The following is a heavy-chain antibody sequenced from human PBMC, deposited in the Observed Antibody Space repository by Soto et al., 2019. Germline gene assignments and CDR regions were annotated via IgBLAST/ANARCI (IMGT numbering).Heavy chain of an antibody. CDR2: IIPFFGTA. V-gene: IGHV1-69*13. Sequence: SVKVSCKASGGTFSTFGISWVRQAPGQGLEWMGGIIPFFGTAKYSQKFEDRITITADESTNTVYMDLRSLTSEDTAIYYCARTAPMDAGDKYYYDFWGQGALVTAPQ. J-gene: IGHJ4*02. D-gene: IGHD3-16*01. CDR3: ARTAPMDAGDKYYYDF. CDR1: GGTFSTFG.